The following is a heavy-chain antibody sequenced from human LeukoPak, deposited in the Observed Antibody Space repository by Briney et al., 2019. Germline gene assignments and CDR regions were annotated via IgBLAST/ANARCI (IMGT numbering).Heavy chain of an antibody. Sequence: SQTLSLTCTVSGGSISSGGYYWSWIRQHPGKGLEWIGYIYYSGSTYYNPSLKSRVTISVDTSKNQFSLKLSSVTAADTAVYYCARDSRDYYGSGSYYNGPYYYYYGMDVWGQGTTVTVSS. V-gene: IGHV4-31*03. CDR2: IYYSGST. CDR1: GGSISSGGYY. J-gene: IGHJ6*02. D-gene: IGHD3-10*01. CDR3: ARDSRDYYGSGSYYNGPYYYYYGMDV.